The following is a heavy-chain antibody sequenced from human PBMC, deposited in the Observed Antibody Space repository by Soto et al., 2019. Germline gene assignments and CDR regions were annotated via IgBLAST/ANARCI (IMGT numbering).Heavy chain of an antibody. CDR3: ARMYYDFWSGYYGSGWFDP. CDR2: IYSGGST. J-gene: IGHJ5*02. D-gene: IGHD3-3*01. Sequence: GGSLRLSCAASGFTVSSNYMSWVRQAPGKGLEWVSVIYSGGSTYYADSVKGRFTISRHNSKNTLYLQMNSLRAEDTAVYYCARMYYDFWSGYYGSGWFDPWGQGTLVTVSS. CDR1: GFTVSSNY. V-gene: IGHV3-53*04.